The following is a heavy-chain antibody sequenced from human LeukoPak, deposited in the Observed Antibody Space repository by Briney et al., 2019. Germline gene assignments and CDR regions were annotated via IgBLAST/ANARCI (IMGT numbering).Heavy chain of an antibody. Sequence: PSGTLSLTCAVSGGSISSSNWWSWVRQPPGKGLEWIGEIYHSGSTNYNPSLKSRVTISVDKSKNQFSLKVNSVTAADTAVYYCAREVEYYDSSGYRPHAFDIWGQGTLVTVSA. CDR1: GGSISSSNW. CDR2: IYHSGST. J-gene: IGHJ3*02. V-gene: IGHV4-4*02. D-gene: IGHD3-22*01. CDR3: AREVEYYDSSGYRPHAFDI.